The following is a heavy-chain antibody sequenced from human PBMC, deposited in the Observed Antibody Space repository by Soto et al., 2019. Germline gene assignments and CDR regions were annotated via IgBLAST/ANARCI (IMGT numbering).Heavy chain of an antibody. CDR2: IWYDGSNE. CDR1: GFTFSSCG. D-gene: IGHD1-26*01. J-gene: IGHJ4*02. V-gene: IGHV3-33*01. Sequence: QVQVVESGGGVVQPGRSLRLSCAASGFTFSSCGMHWVRQAPGKGLEWVATIWYDGSNEDYADSVKGRFTISRDNYKNTLYLQMNSLRAEDTGLYYCARGAALGAITRAIDYWGRGTLVTVSS. CDR3: ARGAALGAITRAIDY.